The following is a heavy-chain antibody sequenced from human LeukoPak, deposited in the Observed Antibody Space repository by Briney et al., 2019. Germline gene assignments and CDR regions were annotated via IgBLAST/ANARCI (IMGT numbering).Heavy chain of an antibody. D-gene: IGHD4-17*01. J-gene: IGHJ4*02. Sequence: GGSLRLSCAASGFAFTNYAMNWVRLAPGKGLEWVSSISDSGGSTYYADSAKGRFTISRDNSKNRLYLQMDSLRAEDTAVYYCARDYAGYVGFFFFDHWGQGTLVTVSS. CDR2: ISDSGGST. V-gene: IGHV3-23*01. CDR1: GFAFTNYA. CDR3: ARDYAGYVGFFFFDH.